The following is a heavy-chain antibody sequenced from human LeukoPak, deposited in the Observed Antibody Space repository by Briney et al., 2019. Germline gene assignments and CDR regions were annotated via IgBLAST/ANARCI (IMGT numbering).Heavy chain of an antibody. Sequence: SETLSLTCSVSGDSFSIHCWSWIRQPPGRGLEWIGYICSSENTNYNPSLKSRVSISIDTPENQFSLKLTSVTAADTAVYYCASSPIERYVWGSLDLSRFDYWGQGTLVTVSS. CDR1: GDSFSIHC. V-gene: IGHV4-59*11. D-gene: IGHD3-16*01. CDR2: ICSSENT. CDR3: ASSPIERYVWGSLDLSRFDY. J-gene: IGHJ4*02.